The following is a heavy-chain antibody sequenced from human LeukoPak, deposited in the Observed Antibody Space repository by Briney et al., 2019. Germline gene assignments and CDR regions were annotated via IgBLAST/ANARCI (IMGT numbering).Heavy chain of an antibody. CDR3: AREIWITMVRGVIRYFDY. D-gene: IGHD3-10*01. CDR1: GGSISNSSYY. J-gene: IGHJ4*02. Sequence: PSETLSLTCAVSGGSISNSSYYWGWIRQPPGKGLEWIGTLYYGGTTYYNPSLKSRVTMSVDTSKNQFSLKLSSVTAADTAVYYCAREIWITMVRGVIRYFDYWGQGTLVTVSS. CDR2: LYYGGTT. V-gene: IGHV4-39*07.